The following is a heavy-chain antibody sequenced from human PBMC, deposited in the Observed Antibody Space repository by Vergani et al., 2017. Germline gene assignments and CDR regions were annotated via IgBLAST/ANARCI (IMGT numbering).Heavy chain of an antibody. CDR1: GFSFGNYS. V-gene: IGHV3-30-3*01. J-gene: IGHJ4*02. CDR3: ARGGKGVIVVVPSTHL. D-gene: IGHD2-15*01. Sequence: QVKLEESGGGVVQPGRSLRRSCAASGFSFGNYSMHWVRQAPGKGLEWVGVISYDGTEKKYADSVNGRFTISRDNSKKMMSLQMNSLGVEDTAVYYCARGGKGVIVVVPSTHLWGQGTQVSVS. CDR2: ISYDGTEK.